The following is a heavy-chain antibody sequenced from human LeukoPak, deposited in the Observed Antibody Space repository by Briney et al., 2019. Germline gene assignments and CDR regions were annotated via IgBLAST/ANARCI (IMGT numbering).Heavy chain of an antibody. CDR1: GFXFRNFD. CDR3: VRRYCSGGSCYGRVY. CDR2: ISSSGTYI. D-gene: IGHD2-15*01. J-gene: IGHJ4*02. Sequence: GGSLRLSCAASGFXFRNFDISWVRQAPGMGLEWVSSISSSGTYIYYSDSVKGRFTISRDNAENSVHLQMNSLRAEDTAVYYCVRRYCSGGSCYGRVYWGQGTLVTVSS. V-gene: IGHV3-21*01.